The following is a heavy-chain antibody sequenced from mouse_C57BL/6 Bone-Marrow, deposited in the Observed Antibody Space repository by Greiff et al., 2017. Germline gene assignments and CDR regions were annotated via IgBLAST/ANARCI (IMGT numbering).Heavy chain of an antibody. J-gene: IGHJ2*01. CDR3: ARHWDFDY. V-gene: IGHV5-6*01. Sequence: EVKLMESGGDLVKPGGSLKLSCAASGFTFSSYGMSWVRQTPDKRLEWVATISSGGSYNYYPDSVKGRFTISRDNAKNTLYLQMSSLKSEDTAMYYCARHWDFDYWGQGTTLTVSS. CDR2: ISSGGSYN. CDR1: GFTFSSYG. D-gene: IGHD4-1*01.